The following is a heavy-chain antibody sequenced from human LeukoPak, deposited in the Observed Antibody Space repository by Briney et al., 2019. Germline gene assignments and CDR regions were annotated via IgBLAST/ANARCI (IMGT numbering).Heavy chain of an antibody. V-gene: IGHV3-30*02. CDR3: AKPHRIAAAGTESRYFDY. J-gene: IGHJ4*02. CDR2: IRYDGSNK. Sequence: GGSLRLSCAASGFTFSSYGMHWVRQAPGKGLEWVAFIRYDGSNKYYADSVKGRFTISRDNSKNTLYLQMNSLRAEDTAVYYCAKPHRIAAAGTESRYFDYWGQGTLVTVSS. D-gene: IGHD6-13*01. CDR1: GFTFSSYG.